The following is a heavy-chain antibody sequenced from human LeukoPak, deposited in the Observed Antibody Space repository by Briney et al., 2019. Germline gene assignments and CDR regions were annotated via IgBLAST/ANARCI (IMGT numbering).Heavy chain of an antibody. CDR3: ARNLREYSSGYYDGGPDY. CDR2: ISGSSDFI. CDR1: GFTFNTYS. V-gene: IGHV3-21*01. D-gene: IGHD6-19*01. J-gene: IGHJ4*02. Sequence: GGSLRLSCAASGFTFNTYSMNWVRQAPGKGLQWVSSISGSSDFIFYADSVKGRFTISRDNAKNSLYLDMDSLRAEDTAVYYCARNLREYSSGYYDGGPDYWGQGSLVNVSS.